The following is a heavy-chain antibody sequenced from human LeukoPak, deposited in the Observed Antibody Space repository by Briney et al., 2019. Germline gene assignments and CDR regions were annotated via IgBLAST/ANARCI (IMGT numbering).Heavy chain of an antibody. CDR2: IYYSGST. CDR3: ARHGSGSFTFDY. J-gene: IGHJ4*02. Sequence: SETLSLTCTVSGGSISSSGYYWGWIRQPPGKGLEWIGSIYYSGSTYSNPSLESRVTISVNTSKNQFSLRLSSVTAADTAVYYCARHGSGSFTFDYWGQGTPVTVSS. V-gene: IGHV4-39*01. CDR1: GGSISSSGYY. D-gene: IGHD3-10*01.